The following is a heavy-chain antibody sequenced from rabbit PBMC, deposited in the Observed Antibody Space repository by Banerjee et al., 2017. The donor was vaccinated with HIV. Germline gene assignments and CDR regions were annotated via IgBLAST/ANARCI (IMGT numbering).Heavy chain of an antibody. V-gene: IGHV1S47*01. CDR1: GFDFSNNA. J-gene: IGHJ4*01. D-gene: IGHD7-1*01. CDR2: ISAGSSGST. Sequence: QEQLEESGGDLVKPEGSLTLTCKASGFDFSNNAMCWVRQAPGKGLEWIACISAGSSGSTWYASWVNGRFTISRSTSLNTVDLKMTSLTAADTATYFCARAPSYAGYAGAGYFNLWGPGTLVTVS. CDR3: ARAPSYAGYAGAGYFNL.